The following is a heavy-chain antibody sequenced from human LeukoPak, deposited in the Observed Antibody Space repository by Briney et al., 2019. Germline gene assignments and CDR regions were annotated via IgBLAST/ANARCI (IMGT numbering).Heavy chain of an antibody. CDR1: GFSFRNFA. J-gene: IGHJ4*02. Sequence: GGSLRLSCGASGFSFRNFATSWVRQAPGKGLEWVSLIGGRGDASYYADSVKGRFTISRDNSKNTLFLQMSSLRAEDTAVYYCAKGRGSGTWAKDYWGQGTLVTVSS. CDR2: IGGRGDAS. CDR3: AKGRGSGTWAKDY. V-gene: IGHV3-23*01. D-gene: IGHD3-16*01.